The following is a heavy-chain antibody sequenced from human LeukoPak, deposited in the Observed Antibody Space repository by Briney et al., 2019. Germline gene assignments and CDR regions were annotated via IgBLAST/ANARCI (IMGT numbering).Heavy chain of an antibody. V-gene: IGHV4-39*07. CDR1: GGSISSSSYY. CDR3: ARGLYSSSWYSQGYYYYMDV. Sequence: SETLSLTCTVSGGSISSSSYYWGWIRQPPGKGLEWIGSIYYSGSTYYNPSLKSRVTISVDTSKNQFSLKLSSVTAADTAVYYCARGLYSSSWYSQGYYYYMDVWGKGTTVTISS. D-gene: IGHD6-13*01. J-gene: IGHJ6*03. CDR2: IYYSGST.